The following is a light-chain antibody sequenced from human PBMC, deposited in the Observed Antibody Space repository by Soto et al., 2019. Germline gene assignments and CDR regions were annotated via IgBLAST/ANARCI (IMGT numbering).Light chain of an antibody. V-gene: IGKV1-6*01. CDR2: AAS. CDR3: LQDHNYPRT. CDR1: QDIENE. Sequence: AIQMTQSPSSLSASVGDRVTITCRASQDIENELGWYQQRPGKAPKVLIYAASTLQSGDPSRFSGGGSGTDFTLTISSLQPEDSATYYCLQDHNYPRTFGQGTRVEIK. J-gene: IGKJ1*01.